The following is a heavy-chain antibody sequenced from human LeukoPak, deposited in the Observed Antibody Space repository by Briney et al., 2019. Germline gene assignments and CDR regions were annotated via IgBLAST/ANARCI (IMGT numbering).Heavy chain of an antibody. CDR3: AKQAISIAAAGVSWFDP. Sequence: PGRSLRLSCAASGFTFSSYGMHWVRQAPGKGLEWVAVISYDGSNKYYADSVKGRFTISRDNSKNTLYLQMNSLRAEDTAVYYCAKQAISIAAAGVSWFDPWGQGTLVTVSS. D-gene: IGHD6-13*01. J-gene: IGHJ5*02. CDR2: ISYDGSNK. V-gene: IGHV3-30*18. CDR1: GFTFSSYG.